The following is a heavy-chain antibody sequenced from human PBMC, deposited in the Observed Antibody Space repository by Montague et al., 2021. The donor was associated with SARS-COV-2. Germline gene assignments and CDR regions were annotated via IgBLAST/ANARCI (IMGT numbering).Heavy chain of an antibody. CDR3: AREYSAPRWFGEYNRYGMDV. D-gene: IGHD3-10*01. Sequence: SLSLSFSASGFTFSSYDMHWVRQAPGKGLEWVAVIWYDGSNQYYGDSVKGRFTISRDNSKNTLYLQMNSLRAEDTAVYYCAREYSAPRWFGEYNRYGMDVWGQGT. CDR2: IWYDGSNQ. V-gene: IGHV3-33*08. J-gene: IGHJ6*02. CDR1: GFTFSSYD.